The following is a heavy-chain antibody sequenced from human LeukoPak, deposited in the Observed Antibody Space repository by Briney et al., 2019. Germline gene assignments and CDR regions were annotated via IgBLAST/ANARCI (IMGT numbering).Heavy chain of an antibody. CDR3: AGSWYFDY. J-gene: IGHJ4*02. V-gene: IGHV3-23*01. Sequence: GGSLRLSCAASGFTFTGYAMSWVRQAPGKGLEWVSTISDSGGNTYYADSVKGRFTISRDNYKNTAYLQMNSLRAEDTAVYYCAGSWYFDYWGQGTLVTVSS. CDR1: GFTFTGYA. D-gene: IGHD6-13*01. CDR2: ISDSGGNT.